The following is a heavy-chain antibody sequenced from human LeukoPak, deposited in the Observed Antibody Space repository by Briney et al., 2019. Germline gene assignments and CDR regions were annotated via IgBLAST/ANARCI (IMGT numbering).Heavy chain of an antibody. Sequence: GGSLRLSCAASGFTFSDYYMSWIRQAPGKGLEWVSYITNSVSTIYYADSVKGRFTISRDNAKNSLYLQMNSLRDEDAAVYYCARGAYSKIDPWGQGTLVTVSS. D-gene: IGHD4-11*01. V-gene: IGHV3-11*04. J-gene: IGHJ5*02. CDR3: ARGAYSKIDP. CDR1: GFTFSDYY. CDR2: ITNSVSTI.